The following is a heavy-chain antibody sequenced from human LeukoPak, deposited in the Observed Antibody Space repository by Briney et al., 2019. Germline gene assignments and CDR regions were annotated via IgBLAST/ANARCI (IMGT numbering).Heavy chain of an antibody. CDR3: ARATYSYDSSDYNRYYFDY. V-gene: IGHV3-53*01. CDR2: IYSGGTT. J-gene: IGHJ4*02. CDR1: GFTVTSKY. Sequence: PGGSLRLSCAASGFTVTSKYMSWVRQAPGKGLEWVSVIYSGGTTDYADSVTGRFTISRDNSKNTLYLQMNRLRVEDTAVYYCARATYSYDSSDYNRYYFDYWGQGTLVTVSS. D-gene: IGHD3-22*01.